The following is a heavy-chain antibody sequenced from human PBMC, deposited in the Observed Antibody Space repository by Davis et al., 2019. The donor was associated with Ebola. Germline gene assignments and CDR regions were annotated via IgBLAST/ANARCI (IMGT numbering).Heavy chain of an antibody. CDR1: GFTFSSYG. V-gene: IGHV3-7*03. CDR3: ARVLGADYYYYGMDV. J-gene: IGHJ6*02. CDR2: IKQDGSEK. D-gene: IGHD3-16*01. Sequence: PGGSLRLSCAASGFTFSSYGMHWVRQAPGKGLEWVANIKQDGSEKYYVDSVKGRFTISRDNAKNSLYLQMNSLRAEDTAVYYCARVLGADYYYYGMDVWGQGTTVTVSS.